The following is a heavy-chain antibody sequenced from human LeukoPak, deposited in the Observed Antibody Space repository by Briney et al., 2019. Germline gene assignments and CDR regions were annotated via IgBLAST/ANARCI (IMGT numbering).Heavy chain of an antibody. CDR2: ISPTGGAI. Sequence: GSLRLSCAASGFTFSTSGRNWVRQAPGRGLEWVSSISPTGGAIFYADSVRGRFTISRDSAKSSLFLQMNSLKAEDTALYFCASGIRERGFDSWGQGTLVTVSS. CDR3: ASGIRERGFDS. D-gene: IGHD1-1*01. J-gene: IGHJ4*02. CDR1: GFTFSTSG. V-gene: IGHV3-21*01.